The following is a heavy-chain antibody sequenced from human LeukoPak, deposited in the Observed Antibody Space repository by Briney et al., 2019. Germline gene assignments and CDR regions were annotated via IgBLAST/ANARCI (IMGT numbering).Heavy chain of an antibody. J-gene: IGHJ1*01. V-gene: IGHV1-69*05. CDR3: ARSPQTTPSRELRFRYFQH. D-gene: IGHD1-26*01. Sequence: GASVKVSCKASGGTFSSYAISWVRQAPGQGLEWMGGIIPIFGTANYAQKFQSRVTITTDESTSTAYMELSSLRSEDTAVYYCARSPQTTPSRELRFRYFQHWGQGTLVTVSS. CDR2: IIPIFGTA. CDR1: GGTFSSYA.